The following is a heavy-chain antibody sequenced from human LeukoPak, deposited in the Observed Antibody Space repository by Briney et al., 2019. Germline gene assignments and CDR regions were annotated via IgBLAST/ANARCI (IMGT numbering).Heavy chain of an antibody. D-gene: IGHD1-26*01. CDR2: IYYSGST. Sequence: SETVSLTCTVSGGSISSYYWSWIRQPPGKGLEWIGYIYYSGSTNYNPSLKSRVTISVDTSKNQFSLKLSSVTAADTAVYYCARRMSGSYGQFDYWGQGTLVTVSS. J-gene: IGHJ4*02. CDR1: GGSISSYY. CDR3: ARRMSGSYGQFDY. V-gene: IGHV4-59*01.